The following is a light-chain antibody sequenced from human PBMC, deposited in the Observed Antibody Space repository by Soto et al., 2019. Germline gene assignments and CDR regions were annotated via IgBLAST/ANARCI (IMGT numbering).Light chain of an antibody. CDR1: RGVSANY. V-gene: IGKV3-20*01. J-gene: IGKJ1*01. CDR2: GVS. Sequence: EIVLTQSPGTLSLSPGEGATLSFRSSRGVSANYLSLYQQKPGQAPRLLIYGVSTGATGIPDRFSGSGSGTDFTLTISRLEPEDFAVYFCQVYGSSSKTFGQGTKVDIK. CDR3: QVYGSSSKT.